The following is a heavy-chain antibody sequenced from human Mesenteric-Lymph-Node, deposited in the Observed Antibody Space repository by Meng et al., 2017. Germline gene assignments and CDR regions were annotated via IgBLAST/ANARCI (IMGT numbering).Heavy chain of an antibody. CDR2: INAGNGNT. CDR3: ARCIAVAGNWFDP. CDR1: GYTFTTYA. J-gene: IGHJ5*02. Sequence: QVHLVQAGAGVKKPGASVKGACKASGYTFTTYAIHWVRQAPGQRLEWMGWINAGNGNTRYSQKFQGRVSITRDTSASTAYMELSSLRSEDTAVYYCARCIAVAGNWFDPWGQGTLVTVSS. D-gene: IGHD6-19*01. V-gene: IGHV1-3*01.